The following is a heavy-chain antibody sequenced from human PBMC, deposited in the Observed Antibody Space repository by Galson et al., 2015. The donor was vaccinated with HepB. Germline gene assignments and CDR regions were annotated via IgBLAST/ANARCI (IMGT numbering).Heavy chain of an antibody. V-gene: IGHV3-53*04. CDR2: IYSGGST. J-gene: IGHJ2*01. D-gene: IGHD2-15*01. CDR1: GFTVSSNY. Sequence: SLRLSCAASGFTVSSNYMSWVRQAPGKGLEWVSVIYSGGSTYYADSVKGRFTISRHNSKNTLYLQMNSLRAEDTAVYYCARVPPTYIDWYFDLWGRGTLVTVSS. CDR3: ARVPPTYIDWYFDL.